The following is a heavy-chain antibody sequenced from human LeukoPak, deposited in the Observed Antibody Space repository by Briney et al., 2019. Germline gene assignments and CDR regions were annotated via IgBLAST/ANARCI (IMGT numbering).Heavy chain of an antibody. CDR3: AKGIQHYYGMDV. CDR1: GFTFSSYG. Sequence: LRLSCAASGFTFSSYGMHWVRQHPGKGLEWIGYIYYSGSTYYNPSLKSRVTISVDTSKNQFSLKLSSVTAADTAVYYCAKGIQHYYGMDVWGQGTTVTVSS. D-gene: IGHD5-18*01. J-gene: IGHJ6*02. V-gene: IGHV4-31*02. CDR2: IYYSGST.